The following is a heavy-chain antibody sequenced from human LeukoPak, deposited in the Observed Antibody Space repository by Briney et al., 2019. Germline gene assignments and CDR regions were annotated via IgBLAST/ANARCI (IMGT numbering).Heavy chain of an antibody. D-gene: IGHD2-15*01. J-gene: IGHJ6*02. CDR2: IKNKTDGGSK. CDR1: GFTFSNAW. CDR3: TTDPLYCRGGSGNPSYGMDV. V-gene: IGHV3-15*01. Sequence: GGSLRLSCAASGFTFSNAWMSWVRQAPGKGLEWVGRIKNKTDGGSKNYAAPVKGIFTISRDDSKNTLYLQMNSLKTEDTAVYYCTTDPLYCRGGSGNPSYGMDVWGQGTTVTVSS.